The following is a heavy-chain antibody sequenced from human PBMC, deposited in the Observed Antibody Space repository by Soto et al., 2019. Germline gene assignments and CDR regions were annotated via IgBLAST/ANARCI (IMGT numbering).Heavy chain of an antibody. V-gene: IGHV3-9*01. CDR2: ITWSSGYI. CDR1: GFSFDDYA. Sequence: EVQLVESGGGLVQPGRSLRLSCAASGFSFDDYAMHWVRQAPGRGLEWFSGITWSSGYIGYADSVKGRFTISKDNAKNSLYLKMNSLRPEDTAVYYCAEGTYDSSGYYTAPDYWGQGTLVTVSS. D-gene: IGHD3-22*01. CDR3: AEGTYDSSGYYTAPDY. J-gene: IGHJ4*02.